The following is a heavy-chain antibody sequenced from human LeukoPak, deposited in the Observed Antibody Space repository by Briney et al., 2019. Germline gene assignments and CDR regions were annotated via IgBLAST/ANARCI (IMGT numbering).Heavy chain of an antibody. CDR3: ATHCSSTSCYENGMDV. V-gene: IGHV4-38-2*01. D-gene: IGHD2-2*01. CDR2: IYHGGST. Sequence: SETLSLTCAVSGYSISSGYYWGWIRQPPGKGLEWIGSIYHGGSTYYNPSLKSRVTISVDTSKNQFSLKLSSVTAADTAVYYCATHCSSTSCYENGMDVWGKGTTVTVSS. J-gene: IGHJ6*04. CDR1: GYSISSGYY.